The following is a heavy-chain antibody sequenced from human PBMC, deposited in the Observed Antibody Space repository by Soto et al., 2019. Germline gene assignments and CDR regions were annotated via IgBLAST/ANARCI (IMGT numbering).Heavy chain of an antibody. CDR3: VRTPRNGPPPLAYYGMDV. V-gene: IGHV2-70*13. Sequence: GSGPTLVNPTQTLTLTCTFSGFSLGTSGMCVSWIRQPPGKALEWLTLIDWDDDKYYSTSLKTRLTISKDTSKNQVVLTMTNMDPVDTATYYCVRTPRNGPPPLAYYGMDVWGQGTTVTVSS. CDR2: IDWDDDK. D-gene: IGHD2-8*01. J-gene: IGHJ6*02. CDR1: GFSLGTSGMC.